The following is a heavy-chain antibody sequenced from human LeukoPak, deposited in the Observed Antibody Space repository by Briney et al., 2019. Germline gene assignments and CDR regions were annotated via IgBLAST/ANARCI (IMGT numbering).Heavy chain of an antibody. V-gene: IGHV4-59*12. CDR3: ARDGGGNGFFDY. CDR2: IYHSGST. J-gene: IGHJ4*02. Sequence: PSQTLSLTCTVSGGSISSYYWNWIRQPPGKGLEWIGEIYHSGSTYYNPSLKSRVTISVDTSKNQFSLKLSSVTAADTAVYYCARDGGGNGFFDYWGQGTLVTVSS. CDR1: GGSISSYY. D-gene: IGHD4-23*01.